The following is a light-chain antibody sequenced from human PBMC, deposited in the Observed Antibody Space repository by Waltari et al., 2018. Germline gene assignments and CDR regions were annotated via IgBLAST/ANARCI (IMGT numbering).Light chain of an antibody. Sequence: QSVLTQPPSVSGAPGQSVTIPCTGSSSNIGACYDVQRYQQIPGSAPQVLIYRDDKRPSGVPGRFSGAKAGAAASLSVTGLHVEDEADYFCQSFDRDLNAVLFGGGTKLTVL. J-gene: IGLJ2*01. CDR2: RDD. V-gene: IGLV1-40*03. CDR3: QSFDRDLNAVL. CDR1: SSNIGACYD.